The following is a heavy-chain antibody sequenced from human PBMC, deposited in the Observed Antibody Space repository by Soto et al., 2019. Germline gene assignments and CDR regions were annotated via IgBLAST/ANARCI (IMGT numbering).Heavy chain of an antibody. D-gene: IGHD3-3*01. CDR1: GGSVSSGSYY. CDR2: IYYSGST. CDR3: ASFYDFWSGYYRDY. V-gene: IGHV4-61*01. J-gene: IGHJ4*02. Sequence: QVQLQESGPGLVKPSETLSLTCTVSGGSVSSGSYYWSWIRQPPGKGLEGIGYIYYSGSTNYNPSLKSRVTISVDTSKNQCSLKLGSVTAADTAVYYCASFYDFWSGYYRDYWGQGTLVTVSS.